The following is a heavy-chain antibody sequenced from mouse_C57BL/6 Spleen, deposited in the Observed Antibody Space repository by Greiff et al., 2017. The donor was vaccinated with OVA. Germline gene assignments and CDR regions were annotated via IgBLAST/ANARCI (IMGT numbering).Heavy chain of an antibody. Sequence: VKLMESGAELVRPGASVTLSCKASGYTFTDYEMHWVKQTPVHGLEWIGAIDPETGGTAYNQKFKGKAILTADKSSSTAYMELRSLTSEDSAVCYCTRGLYYFDYWGQGTTLTVSS. D-gene: IGHD3-1*01. V-gene: IGHV1-15*01. CDR2: IDPETGGT. J-gene: IGHJ2*01. CDR1: GYTFTDYE. CDR3: TRGLYYFDY.